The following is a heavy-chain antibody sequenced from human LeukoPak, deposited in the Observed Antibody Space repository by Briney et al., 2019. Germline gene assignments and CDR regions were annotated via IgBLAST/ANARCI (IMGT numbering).Heavy chain of an antibody. CDR1: GFTFNSYA. CDR3: TKEATATGYASD. D-gene: IGHD1-1*01. J-gene: IGHJ4*02. CDR2: ISRGGDVT. V-gene: IGHV3-23*01. Sequence: PGGTLRLSCAATGFTFNSYALSWVRQAPGKGLEWVSAISRGGDVTYYADAVEGRFTISRDNSKKMLFLQMSSLRAEDTATYYCTKEATATGYASDWGQGTLSPSPQ.